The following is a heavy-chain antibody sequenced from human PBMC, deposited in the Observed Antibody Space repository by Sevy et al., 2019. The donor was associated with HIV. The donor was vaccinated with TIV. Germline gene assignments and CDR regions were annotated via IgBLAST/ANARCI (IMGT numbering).Heavy chain of an antibody. CDR2: ITSSGDTI. Sequence: GESLKISCAASGFTFSDYYMTWIRQAPGKGLEWVAYITSSGDTIYYADSVKGRFTISRDNAKNSLYLQMNNLRAEDTAVYYCAREYDYSHYAFDYWGQGTQVTVSS. D-gene: IGHD4-4*01. J-gene: IGHJ4*02. CDR1: GFTFSDYY. CDR3: AREYDYSHYAFDY. V-gene: IGHV3-11*01.